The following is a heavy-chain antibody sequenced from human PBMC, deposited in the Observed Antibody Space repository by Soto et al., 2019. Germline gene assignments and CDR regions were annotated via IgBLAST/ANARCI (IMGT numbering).Heavy chain of an antibody. J-gene: IGHJ5*02. D-gene: IGHD6-13*01. CDR2: IYTSGST. CDR3: ARIITYSSSWYEGWFDP. CDR1: GGSISSYY. V-gene: IGHV4-4*07. Sequence: SETLSLTCTVSGGSISSYYWSWIRQPAGKGLEWIGRIYTSGSTNYNPSLKSRVTMSVDTSKNQFSLKLSSVTAADTAVYYCARIITYSSSWYEGWFDPWGQGTLVTVSS.